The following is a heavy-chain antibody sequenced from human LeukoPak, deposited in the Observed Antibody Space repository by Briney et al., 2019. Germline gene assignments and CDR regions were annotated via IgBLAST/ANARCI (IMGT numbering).Heavy chain of an antibody. CDR3: AKIWRAGITMIVVALDP. CDR1: GFTFGDYG. D-gene: IGHD3-22*01. V-gene: IGHV3-23*01. J-gene: IGHJ5*02. CDR2: ISGSGGST. Sequence: GGSLRLSCTASGFTFGDYGMSWVRQAPGKGLEWVSAISGSGGSTYYADSVKGRFTISRDNSKNTLYLQMNSLRAEDTAVYYCAKIWRAGITMIVVALDPWGQGTLVTVSS.